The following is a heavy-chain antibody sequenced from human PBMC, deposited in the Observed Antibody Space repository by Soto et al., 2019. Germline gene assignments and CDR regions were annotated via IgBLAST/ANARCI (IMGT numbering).Heavy chain of an antibody. J-gene: IGHJ1*01. CDR1: GFTFSGST. CDR3: TGGYCTGGTCYSGYFQH. Sequence: EVQLVQSGGGLVQPGGSLKLSCAASGFTFSGSTVHWVRQASGEGLXWVGRIRSKANDYATTYIASVKGRFTISRDDSRNTAYLQMSDLKTEDTAVYYCTGGYCTGGTCYSGYFQHWGQGALVTVFS. V-gene: IGHV3-73*02. CDR2: IRSKANDYAT. D-gene: IGHD2-15*01.